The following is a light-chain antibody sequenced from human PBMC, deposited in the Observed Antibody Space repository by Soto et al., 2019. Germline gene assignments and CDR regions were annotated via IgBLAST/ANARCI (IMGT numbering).Light chain of an antibody. CDR1: TSSIGSNS. CDR2: TNN. CDR3: AAWDGSLNVYV. Sequence: QSVLTQPPSASGTPGQRVTISFSGSTSSIGSNSVNWNQQLPRTAPKVLIYTNNQRPSGVPDRFSGSKSGTSASLAISGLQSEDEADYYCAAWDGSLNVYVFGTGTKVTVL. V-gene: IGLV1-44*01. J-gene: IGLJ1*01.